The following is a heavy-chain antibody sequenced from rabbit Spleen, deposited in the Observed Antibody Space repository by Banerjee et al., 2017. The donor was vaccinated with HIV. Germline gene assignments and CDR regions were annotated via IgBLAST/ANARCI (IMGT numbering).Heavy chain of an antibody. J-gene: IGHJ4*01. CDR3: ARDGAGGSYFAL. D-gene: IGHD8-1*01. CDR1: GFSFSSSDY. Sequence: QSLEESGGDLVKPGASLTLTCTASGFSFSSSDYMGWVRQAPGKGLEWISCIAGSSSGFTYSATWAKGRFTCSKASSTTVTLQMTSLTVADTATYFCARDGAGGSYFALWGPGTLVTVS. V-gene: IGHV1S40*01. CDR2: IAGSSSGFT.